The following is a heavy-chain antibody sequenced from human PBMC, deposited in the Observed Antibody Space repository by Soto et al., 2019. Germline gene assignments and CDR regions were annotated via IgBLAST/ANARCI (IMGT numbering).Heavy chain of an antibody. J-gene: IGHJ4*02. D-gene: IGHD3-3*01. Sequence: GGSLRLSCAASGFTFSSYSMNWVRQAPGKGLEWVSYISSSSSTIYYADSVKGRFTISRDNAKNSLYLQMNSLRDEDTAVYYCASLYDFWSGYSEYYFDFWAQGNLVTVSS. CDR3: ASLYDFWSGYSEYYFDF. CDR2: ISSSSSTI. V-gene: IGHV3-48*02. CDR1: GFTFSSYS.